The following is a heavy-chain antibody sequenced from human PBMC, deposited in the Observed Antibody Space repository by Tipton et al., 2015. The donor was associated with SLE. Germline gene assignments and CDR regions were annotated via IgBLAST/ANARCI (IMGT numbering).Heavy chain of an antibody. V-gene: IGHV4-34*01. CDR1: GGSFSGYY. Sequence: TPSLTCAVYGGSFSGYYWSWIRQPPGKGLEWIGEINHSGSTNYNPSLKSRVTISLDTSKNQFSLRLSSVTAADTAVYYCARGLSGYSSSWFYYYYGMDVWGQGTTVTVSS. CDR3: ARGLSGYSSSWFYYYYGMDV. D-gene: IGHD6-13*01. CDR2: INHSGST. J-gene: IGHJ6*02.